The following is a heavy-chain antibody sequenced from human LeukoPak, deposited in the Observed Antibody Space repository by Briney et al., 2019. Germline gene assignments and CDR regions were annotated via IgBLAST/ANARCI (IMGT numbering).Heavy chain of an antibody. Sequence: ASVKVSCKASGYTFTSYDINWVRQATGQGLEWMGWMNPNSGNTGYAQKFQGRVTMTRNTSISTAYMELSSLRSEDTAVYYCARALPHRRLMDTTMEQHWFDPWGQGTLVTVSS. J-gene: IGHJ5*02. D-gene: IGHD5-18*01. CDR3: ARALPHRRLMDTTMEQHWFDP. CDR1: GYTFTSYD. CDR2: MNPNSGNT. V-gene: IGHV1-8*01.